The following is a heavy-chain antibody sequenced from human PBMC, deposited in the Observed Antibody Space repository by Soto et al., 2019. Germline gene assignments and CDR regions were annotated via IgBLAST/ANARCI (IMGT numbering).Heavy chain of an antibody. Sequence: ETLYLTCTVSGGSISSYHWSWIRQSPGKGLGWIGYVFYTGSTKYNPALKRRVTISVDTSKNQFSLKLSSVSAADTGRYYCARSYSGTFYGYDPGGQG. J-gene: IGHJ5*02. D-gene: IGHD1-26*01. CDR1: GGSISSYH. CDR2: VFYTGST. CDR3: ARSYSGTFYGYDP. V-gene: IGHV4-59*01.